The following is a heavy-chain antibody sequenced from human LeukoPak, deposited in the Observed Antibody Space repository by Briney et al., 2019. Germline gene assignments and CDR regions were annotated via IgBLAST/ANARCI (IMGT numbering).Heavy chain of an antibody. V-gene: IGHV4-59*06. Sequence: SETLSLTCTVSGSSISSYYWSWIRQHPGKGLEWIGYIYYSGSTYYNPSLKSRVTISVDTSKNQFSLKLSSVTAADTAVYYCARGTGTYCGGDCYSKFFDYWGQGTLVTVSS. CDR1: GSSISSYY. D-gene: IGHD2-21*02. CDR2: IYYSGST. J-gene: IGHJ4*02. CDR3: ARGTGTYCGGDCYSKFFDY.